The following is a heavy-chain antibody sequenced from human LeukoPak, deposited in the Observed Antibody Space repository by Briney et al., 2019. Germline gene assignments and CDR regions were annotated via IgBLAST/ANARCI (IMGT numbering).Heavy chain of an antibody. D-gene: IGHD1-14*01. CDR2: ISSSGSTI. CDR3: ARTTVFDY. CDR1: GFTFSSYS. Sequence: GGSLRLSCATSGFTFSSYSMSWVRQAPGKGLEWVSYISSSGSTIYYAASVKGRFIISRDNARKSVSLQMNSLRDEDTAVYYCARTTVFDYWGQGTLVTVSS. J-gene: IGHJ4*02. V-gene: IGHV3-48*02.